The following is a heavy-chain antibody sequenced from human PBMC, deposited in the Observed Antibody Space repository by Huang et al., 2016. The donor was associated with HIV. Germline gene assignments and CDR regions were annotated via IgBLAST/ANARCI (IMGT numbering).Heavy chain of an antibody. CDR1: VGSINTGRYS. CDR3: ARNHDFWRGRMFAISYFDV. Sequence: QMRFQESGPGLVKPSGTLSLTCTVSVGSINTGRYSWGWIRQPPGTGLGWVGRLYYTRKMHYDPSLKARLTRSADTSKNQFSLNLSSVTAADTAIYYCARNHDFWRGRMFAISYFDVWGRGTLVTVAS. CDR2: LYYTRKM. D-gene: IGHD3-3*01. J-gene: IGHJ2*01. V-gene: IGHV4-39*01.